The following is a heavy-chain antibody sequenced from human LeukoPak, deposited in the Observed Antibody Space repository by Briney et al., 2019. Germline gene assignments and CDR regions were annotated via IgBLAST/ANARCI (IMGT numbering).Heavy chain of an antibody. CDR1: GFTFDDYA. D-gene: IGHD3-22*01. CDR2: ISWNSGSI. Sequence: GGSLRLSCAASGFTFDDYAMHWVRQAPGKGLEWVSGISWNSGSIGYADSVKGRFTISRDNAKNSLYLQMNSLRAEATAVYYCAKGLWYYYDSSGYVDYWGQGTLVTVSS. CDR3: AKGLWYYYDSSGYVDY. V-gene: IGHV3-9*01. J-gene: IGHJ4*02.